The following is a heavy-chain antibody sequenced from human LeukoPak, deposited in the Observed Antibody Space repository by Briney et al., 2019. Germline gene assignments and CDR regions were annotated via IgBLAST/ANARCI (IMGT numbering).Heavy chain of an antibody. D-gene: IGHD2-2*02. J-gene: IGHJ4*02. CDR2: MNPNSGNT. V-gene: IGHV1-8*03. CDR3: ARSSIVVVPAAIRTLDY. Sequence: ASVKVSCKASGYTFTSYDINWVRQATGQGLEWMGWMNPNSGNTGYAQKFQGRVTITRNTSISTAYMELSSLRSEDTAVYYCARSSIVVVPAAIRTLDYWGQGTLVTVSS. CDR1: GYTFTSYD.